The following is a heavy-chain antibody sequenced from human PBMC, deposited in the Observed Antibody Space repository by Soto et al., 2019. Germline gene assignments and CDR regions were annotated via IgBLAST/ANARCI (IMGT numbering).Heavy chain of an antibody. J-gene: IGHJ4*02. CDR3: ATDLDYYDSGGYYFTFDN. CDR2: IKQDESEK. Sequence: QPGGSLRLSCEVSGFTFSSYWMSWVRQAPGKGLEWVANIKQDESEKYYVDSVKGRFTISRDNAKNSLYLQMNSLRAEDTAVYYCATDLDYYDSGGYYFTFDNWGQGTPVTVSS. CDR1: GFTFSSYW. D-gene: IGHD3-22*01. V-gene: IGHV3-7*01.